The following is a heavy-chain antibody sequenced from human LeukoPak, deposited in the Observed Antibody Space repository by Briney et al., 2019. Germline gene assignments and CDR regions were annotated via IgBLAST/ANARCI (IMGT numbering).Heavy chain of an antibody. Sequence: ASVKVSCKASGYTFTTYYMHWVRQAPGQGLEWMGMINPSGGTTSYAQKLQGRVTMTRDTSRSTVYMELSSLRSEDTAVFYCARAKGLFDYWGQGTLVTVSS. V-gene: IGHV1-46*04. CDR2: INPSGGTT. J-gene: IGHJ4*02. CDR3: ARAKGLFDY. CDR1: GYTFTTYY.